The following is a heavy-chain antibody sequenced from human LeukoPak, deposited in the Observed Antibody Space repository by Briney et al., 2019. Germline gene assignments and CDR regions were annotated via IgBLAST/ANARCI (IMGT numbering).Heavy chain of an antibody. V-gene: IGHV3-11*01. CDR3: ARDSVVRGNIGNDMDV. Sequence: GGSLRLSCAASGFTFSDYYMSWIRQAPGKGLEWVSYISHSGSTKYYADSVKGRFTISRDNAKNSLYLQMNSLRAEDTAGYYCARDSVVRGNIGNDMDVWGKGTTVTVSS. D-gene: IGHD3-10*02. CDR2: ISHSGSTK. CDR1: GFTFSDYY. J-gene: IGHJ6*03.